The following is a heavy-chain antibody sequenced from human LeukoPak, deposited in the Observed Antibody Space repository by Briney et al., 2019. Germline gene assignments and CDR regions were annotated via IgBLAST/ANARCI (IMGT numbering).Heavy chain of an antibody. V-gene: IGHV4-4*07. CDR1: GGSFSSYY. J-gene: IGHJ2*01. D-gene: IGHD1-26*01. Sequence: SETLSLTCTVSGGSFSSYYWTWIRQPAGKGLEWIGRIYNSGTTNYSPSLESRVTMSLDTSKNRFSLSLSSVTAADTAVYYCARDRLGAAGHWRIDVWGRGTLVTVSS. CDR2: IYNSGTT. CDR3: ARDRLGAAGHWRIDV.